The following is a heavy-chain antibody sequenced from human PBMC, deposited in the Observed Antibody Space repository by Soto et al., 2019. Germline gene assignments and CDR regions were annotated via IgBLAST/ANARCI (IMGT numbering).Heavy chain of an antibody. V-gene: IGHV4-39*01. Sequence: QLQLQESGPGQGQPSETLSLTCTVSGGSISSSSYYWGWIRQPPGKRLEWIGSIYYSGSTYYNPSLKSRVTISVDTSKNQFSLKLSSVTAADTAVYYCARQPSYCSGGSCYSGNDAFDIWGQGTMVTVSS. CDR3: ARQPSYCSGGSCYSGNDAFDI. CDR2: IYYSGST. D-gene: IGHD2-15*01. J-gene: IGHJ3*02. CDR1: GGSISSSSYY.